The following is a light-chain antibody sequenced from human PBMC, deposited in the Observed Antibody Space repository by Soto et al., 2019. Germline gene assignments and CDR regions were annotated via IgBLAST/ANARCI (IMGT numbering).Light chain of an antibody. CDR2: SNN. J-gene: IGLJ3*02. Sequence: QSVLTQPPSASGTPGQRVTISCSGSSSNIGSNTVNWYQQLPGTAPKHLIFSNNQRPSGVPDRFSGSKSGTSASLAISGLQPEDEADYYCAAWDDTLTAWVFGGGTKLTVL. V-gene: IGLV1-44*01. CDR3: AAWDDTLTAWV. CDR1: SSNIGSNT.